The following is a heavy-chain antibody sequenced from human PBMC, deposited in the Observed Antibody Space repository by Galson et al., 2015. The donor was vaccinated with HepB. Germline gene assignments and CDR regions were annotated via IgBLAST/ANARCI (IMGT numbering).Heavy chain of an antibody. D-gene: IGHD2-21*02. J-gene: IGHJ4*02. Sequence: SLRLSCAASGFTFSSYAMHWVRQAPGKGLEWVAVISYDGSNKYYADSVKGRFTISRDNSKNTLYLQMNSLRAEDTAVYYCARDRETYCGGDCPFDYWGQGTLVTVSS. CDR3: ARDRETYCGGDCPFDY. CDR2: ISYDGSNK. CDR1: GFTFSSYA. V-gene: IGHV3-30*04.